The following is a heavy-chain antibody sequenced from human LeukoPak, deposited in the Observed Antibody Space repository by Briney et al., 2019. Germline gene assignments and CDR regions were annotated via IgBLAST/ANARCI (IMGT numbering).Heavy chain of an antibody. D-gene: IGHD1-26*01. J-gene: IGHJ4*02. Sequence: GGSLRLSCAASGFTFTTYAMSWVRQAPGKGLEWVSSITGSGDSTYYADSVKGRFTISRDNSKNTLYLQMNSLRAEDTAVYHCAIDGGSYLQPTDYWGQGTLVTVSS. CDR1: GFTFTTYA. CDR2: ITGSGDST. V-gene: IGHV3-23*01. CDR3: AIDGGSYLQPTDY.